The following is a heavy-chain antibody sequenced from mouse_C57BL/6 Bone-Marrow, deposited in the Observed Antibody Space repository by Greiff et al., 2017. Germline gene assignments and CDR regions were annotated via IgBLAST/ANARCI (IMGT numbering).Heavy chain of an antibody. CDR2: ISNLAYSI. CDR3: ARQRSYAMDY. CDR1: GFTFSDYG. J-gene: IGHJ4*01. Sequence: EVKLMESGGGLVQPGGSLKLSCAASGFTFSDYGMAWVRQAPRKGPEWVAFISNLAYSIYYADTVTGRFTISRENAKNTLYLEMSSLRSEDTAMYYCARQRSYAMDYRGQGTSVTVSA. V-gene: IGHV5-15*01.